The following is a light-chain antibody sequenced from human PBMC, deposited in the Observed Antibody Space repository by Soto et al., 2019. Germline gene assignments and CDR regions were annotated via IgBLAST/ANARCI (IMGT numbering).Light chain of an antibody. CDR2: GVY. Sequence: EIVLTQAPGTLSLSPWERATLSCRASQTGNNNYLAWYQHKSGQAPRLLIYGVYTRASGIPDRFSGSGSGTDFTLTISSLEPEDFAVYYCQQRSNWPTFGQGTKVDIK. V-gene: IGKV3D-20*02. CDR1: QTGNNNY. CDR3: QQRSNWPT. J-gene: IGKJ1*01.